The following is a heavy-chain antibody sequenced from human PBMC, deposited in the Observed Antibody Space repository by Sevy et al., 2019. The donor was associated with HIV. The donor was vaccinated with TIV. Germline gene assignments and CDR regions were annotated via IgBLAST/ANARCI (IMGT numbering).Heavy chain of an antibody. Sequence: ASVKVSCKASGYTFTGYYMHWVRQAPGQGLEWMGRINPNSGGTNYAQKFQGRVTMTRETSISTAYMELSRLRSDDTAVYYCASEDSGPTPPGYWGQGTLVTVSS. CDR1: GYTFTGYY. CDR2: INPNSGGT. V-gene: IGHV1-2*06. CDR3: ASEDSGPTPPGY. D-gene: IGHD1-26*01. J-gene: IGHJ4*02.